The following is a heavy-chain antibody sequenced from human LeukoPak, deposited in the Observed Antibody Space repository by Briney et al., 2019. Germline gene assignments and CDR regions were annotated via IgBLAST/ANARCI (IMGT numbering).Heavy chain of an antibody. J-gene: IGHJ4*02. D-gene: IGHD6-19*01. V-gene: IGHV3-66*01. CDR3: AKDLSQWSFTSVFDY. CDR2: IYSGGST. Sequence: PGGSLRLSCAASGFTVSSNYMSWVRQAPGKGLEWVSVIYSGGSTYYADSVKGRFTISRDNSKNTLYLQMNSLRAEDTAVYYCAKDLSQWSFTSVFDYWGQGTLVTVSS. CDR1: GFTVSSNY.